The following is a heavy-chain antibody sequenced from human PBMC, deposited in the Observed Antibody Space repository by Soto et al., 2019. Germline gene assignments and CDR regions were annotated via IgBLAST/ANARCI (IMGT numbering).Heavy chain of an antibody. J-gene: IGHJ4*02. D-gene: IGHD5-18*01. CDR3: AKVSAMVNPSMDY. Sequence: GGSLRLSCAASGFTFSSYAMHWVRQAPGKGLEWVAVISYDGSNKYYADSVKGRFTISRDNSKNTLYLQMNSLRAEDTAVYYCAKVSAMVNPSMDYWGQGTLVTVSS. CDR1: GFTFSSYA. V-gene: IGHV3-30-3*01. CDR2: ISYDGSNK.